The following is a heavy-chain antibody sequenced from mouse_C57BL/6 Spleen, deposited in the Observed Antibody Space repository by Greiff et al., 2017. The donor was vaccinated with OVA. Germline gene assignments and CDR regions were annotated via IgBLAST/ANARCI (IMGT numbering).Heavy chain of an antibody. Sequence: EVQLQQSGPELVKPGASVKISCKASGYSFTGYYMNWVKQSPEKSLEWIGEINPSTGGTTYNQKFKAKATLTVDKSSSTAYMQLKSLTSEDSAVYYCARGGHYDYAFDYWGQGTTLTVSS. CDR3: ARGGHYDYAFDY. V-gene: IGHV1-42*01. D-gene: IGHD2-4*01. CDR2: INPSTGGT. J-gene: IGHJ2*01. CDR1: GYSFTGYY.